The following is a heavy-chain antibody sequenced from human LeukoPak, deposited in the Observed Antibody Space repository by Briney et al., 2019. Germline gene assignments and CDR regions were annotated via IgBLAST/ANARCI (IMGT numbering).Heavy chain of an antibody. CDR2: IYYSGST. J-gene: IGHJ3*02. CDR3: ARETTYYYDSSGYYYGFSAFDI. D-gene: IGHD3-22*01. CDR1: GGSFSGYY. Sequence: SETLSLTCAVYGGSFSGYYWSWIRQPPGKGLEWIGYIYYSGSTNYNPSLKSRVTISVDTSKNQFSLKLSSVTAADTAVYYCARETTYYYDSSGYYYGFSAFDIWGQGTMVTVSS. V-gene: IGHV4-59*01.